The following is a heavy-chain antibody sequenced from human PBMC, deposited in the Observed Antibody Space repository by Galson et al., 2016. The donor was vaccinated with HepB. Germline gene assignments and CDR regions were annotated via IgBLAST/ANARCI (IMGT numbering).Heavy chain of an antibody. CDR2: INPQTGGT. J-gene: IGHJ3*02. Sequence: SVKVSCKASGYTFNAYYIHWVRQAFGQGLEWMARINPQTGGTNYAQRFQGRVSVTRDTSIRTVYMELRRLRPGDTADYYCARDRLELLGVEGRLSINPFDIWGQGTTVTVSS. CDR1: GYTFNAYY. D-gene: IGHD1-7*01. CDR3: ARDRLELLGVEGRLSINPFDI. V-gene: IGHV1-2*06.